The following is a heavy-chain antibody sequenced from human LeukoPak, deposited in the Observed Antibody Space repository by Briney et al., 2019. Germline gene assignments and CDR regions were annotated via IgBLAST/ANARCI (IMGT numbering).Heavy chain of an antibody. J-gene: IGHJ4*02. V-gene: IGHV4-34*01. CDR3: ARGAYCGGDCYSGVDY. CDR1: GGSFSGYY. Sequence: SETLSLTCAVYGGSFSGYYWSWIRQPPGKGLEWIGEINHSGSTNYNPSLKSRVTISVDTSKSQFSLKLSSVTAADTAVYYCARGAYCGGDCYSGVDYWGQETLVTVSS. CDR2: INHSGST. D-gene: IGHD2-21*02.